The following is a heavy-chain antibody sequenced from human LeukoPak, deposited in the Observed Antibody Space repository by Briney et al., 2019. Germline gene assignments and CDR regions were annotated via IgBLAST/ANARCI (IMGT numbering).Heavy chain of an antibody. V-gene: IGHV4-34*01. CDR3: ARTTMYSRRIDN. CDR1: GGSFSGYY. D-gene: IGHD6-13*01. CDR2: INHNGST. J-gene: IGHJ4*02. Sequence: PSETLSLTCAVYGGSFSGYYWSWIRQPPGKGLEWIGEINHNGSTNYNPSLKSRVTISVDPSKNQFSLKLSSVTAADTAVYYCARTTMYSRRIDNWGQGSLVTVSS.